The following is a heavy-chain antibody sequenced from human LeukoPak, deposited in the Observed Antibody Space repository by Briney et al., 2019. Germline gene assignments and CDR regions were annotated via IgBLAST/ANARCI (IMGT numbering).Heavy chain of an antibody. CDR1: GGSFSGYY. CDR3: ARDKSRTYGSADAFDI. Sequence: PSETLSLTCAVYGGSFSGYYWSWIRQPPGRGLEWIGEINHSGSTNYNPSLKSRVTISVDTSKNQFSLKLSSVTAADTAVYYCARDKSRTYGSADAFDIWGQGTMVTVSS. J-gene: IGHJ3*02. V-gene: IGHV4-34*01. D-gene: IGHD3-10*01. CDR2: INHSGST.